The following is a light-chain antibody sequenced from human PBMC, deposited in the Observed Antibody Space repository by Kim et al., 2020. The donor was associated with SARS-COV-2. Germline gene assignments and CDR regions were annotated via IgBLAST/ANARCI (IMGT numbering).Light chain of an antibody. V-gene: IGLV2-14*03. J-gene: IGLJ2*01. CDR1: STDVGRYNY. CDR2: DVT. Sequence: QSALTQPASVSGSIGQSITISCTGTSTDVGRYNYVSWYQQHPGRAPKLLIFDVTSRPSGVSDRFSGSKSGNTASLTISGLRAEDEADYSCCSYTTSGTLLFGGGTQLTVL. CDR3: CSYTTSGTLL.